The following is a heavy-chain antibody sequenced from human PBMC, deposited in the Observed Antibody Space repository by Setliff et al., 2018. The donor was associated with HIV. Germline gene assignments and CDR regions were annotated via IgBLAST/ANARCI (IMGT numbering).Heavy chain of an antibody. D-gene: IGHD6-6*01. CDR1: GGTFSSYA. V-gene: IGHV1-69*13. CDR3: ARDPELYSSSSGWFDP. Sequence: GASVKVSCKASGGTFSSYAFTWVRQAPGQGLEWMGGITPILGTATYAQKFQGRVTITADEATSTVYMELSSLRSEDTAVYYCARDPELYSSSSGWFDPWGQGTLVTVSS. CDR2: ITPILGTA. J-gene: IGHJ5*02.